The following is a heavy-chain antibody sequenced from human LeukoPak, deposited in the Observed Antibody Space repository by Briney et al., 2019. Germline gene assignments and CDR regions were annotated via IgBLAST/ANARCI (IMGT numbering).Heavy chain of an antibody. Sequence: PGGSLRLSCAASGLTFSDYYMSWIRQAPGKGLEWLSYISSSGTTIYYADSVKGRFTISRDNAKNSLYLQMNSLRAEDTAVYYCARETRVRWTDYWGQGILVTVSS. CDR3: ARETRVRWTDY. D-gene: IGHD5-24*01. CDR2: ISSSGTTI. V-gene: IGHV3-11*04. CDR1: GLTFSDYY. J-gene: IGHJ4*02.